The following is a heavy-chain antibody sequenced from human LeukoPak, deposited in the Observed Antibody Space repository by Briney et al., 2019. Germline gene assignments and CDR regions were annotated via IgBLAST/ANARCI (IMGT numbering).Heavy chain of an antibody. Sequence: PSETLSLTCTVSGSSISSYYWNWLRRPAGKGLEWIGRIYSSGTTDYNPSLKSRVTVSLDTSKSQFSLKLCSVTAADTATYYCARESRALRGTQFDSCGQGTQVTVSS. D-gene: IGHD5-12*01. J-gene: IGHJ4*02. V-gene: IGHV4-4*07. CDR2: IYSSGTT. CDR3: ARESRALRGTQFDS. CDR1: GSSISSYY.